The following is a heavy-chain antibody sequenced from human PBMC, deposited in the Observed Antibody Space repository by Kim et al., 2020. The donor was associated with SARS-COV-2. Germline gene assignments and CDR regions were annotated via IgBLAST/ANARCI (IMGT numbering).Heavy chain of an antibody. V-gene: IGHV3-23*01. Sequence: GGSLRLSCAASGFTFSSYAMSWVRQAPGKGLEWVSTLSGSGRSIYYADSVKGRFTIARANSKNTLYLQVTSLRAEDTAVYYCAKMGDPAVDTGHYYYYGMDVWGQGTTVTVSS. CDR3: AKMGDPAVDTGHYYYYGMDV. J-gene: IGHJ6*02. CDR1: GFTFSSYA. CDR2: LSGSGRSI. D-gene: IGHD1-26*01.